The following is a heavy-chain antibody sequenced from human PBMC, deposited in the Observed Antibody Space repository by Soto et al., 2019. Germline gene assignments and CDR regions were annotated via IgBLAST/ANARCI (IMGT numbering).Heavy chain of an antibody. V-gene: IGHV1-18*01. Sequence: ASVKVSCKASGYTFTSYATSWVRQAPGQGLECLGWISAYNGNTNYAQKLQGRVTMTTDTSTSTAYMELRSLRSDDTAVYYCARIRYYDFWSGFLNYYGMDVWGQGTTVTVSS. CDR3: ARIRYYDFWSGFLNYYGMDV. CDR2: ISAYNGNT. J-gene: IGHJ6*02. D-gene: IGHD3-3*01. CDR1: GYTFTSYA.